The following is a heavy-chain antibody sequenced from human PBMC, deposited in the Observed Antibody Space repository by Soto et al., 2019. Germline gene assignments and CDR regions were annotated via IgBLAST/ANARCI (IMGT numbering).Heavy chain of an antibody. J-gene: IGHJ4*02. D-gene: IGHD2-8*01. V-gene: IGHV4-59*01. CDR3: ARLGYCTNGVGYSRSPFDY. Sequence: SETLSLTCTVSGGSISSYYWSWIRQPPGKGLEWIGYIYYSGSTNYNPSLKSRVTISVDTSKNQFSLKLSSVTAADTAVYYCARLGYCTNGVGYSRSPFDYWGRGSLVTVSS. CDR2: IYYSGST. CDR1: GGSISSYY.